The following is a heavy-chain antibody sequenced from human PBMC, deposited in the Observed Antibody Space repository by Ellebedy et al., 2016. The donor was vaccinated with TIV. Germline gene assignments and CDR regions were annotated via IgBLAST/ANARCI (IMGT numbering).Heavy chain of an antibody. Sequence: GESLKISXAASGFSFSWHWMHWVRQAPGKGLVWVPRINNDGTATTYADSVKGRFTISRDNTKNTLYLQMNSLRAEDTGVYYCARRSSGYCVGVKCTTDFDYWGQGTLVTVSS. CDR2: INNDGTAT. CDR1: GFSFSWHW. D-gene: IGHD2-2*03. V-gene: IGHV3-74*01. J-gene: IGHJ4*02. CDR3: ARRSSGYCVGVKCTTDFDY.